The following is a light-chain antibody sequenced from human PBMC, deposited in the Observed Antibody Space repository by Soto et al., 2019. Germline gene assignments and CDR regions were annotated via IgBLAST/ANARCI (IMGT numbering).Light chain of an antibody. CDR1: SSDVGGYDY. J-gene: IGLJ1*01. Sequence: QSALTQPASVSGSPGQSITISCTGTSSDVGGYDYVSWYQLHPGKAPKLMVFEVSNRPSGVSYRFSGSKSGNTVSLTISGLQAEGDAGYFCRSYSVRTAYLCGTGTKLTFL. CDR3: RSYSVRTAYL. V-gene: IGLV2-14*01. CDR2: EVS.